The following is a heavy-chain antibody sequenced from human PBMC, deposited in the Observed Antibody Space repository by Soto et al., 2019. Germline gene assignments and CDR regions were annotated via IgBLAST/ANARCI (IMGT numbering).Heavy chain of an antibody. CDR1: GYTFTSYG. J-gene: IGHJ5*02. CDR3: ARGGGDEVVVTAAMSWWFDP. CDR2: ISAYNGNT. D-gene: IGHD2-2*01. V-gene: IGHV1-18*01. Sequence: QVQLVQSGAEVKKPGASVKVSCKASGYTFTSYGSSWVRQAPGQGLEWMGWISAYNGNTNYAQKLQGRVTMTTDTSTSTANMELRRLRSDDTAVYYCARGGGDEVVVTAAMSWWFDPWGQGTLVTVSS.